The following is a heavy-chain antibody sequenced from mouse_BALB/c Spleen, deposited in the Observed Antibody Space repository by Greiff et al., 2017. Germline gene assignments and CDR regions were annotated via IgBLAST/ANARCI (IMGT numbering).Heavy chain of an antibody. V-gene: IGHV10-1*02. D-gene: IGHD1-1*01. CDR1: GFTFNTYA. CDR3: VRPYYYGSSYGAMDY. Sequence: EVQLVESGGGLVQPKGSLKLSCAASGFTFNTYAMNWVRQAPGKGLEWVARIRSKSNNYATYYADSVKDRFTISRDDSQSMLYLQMNNLKTEDTAMYYCVRPYYYGSSYGAMDYWGQGTSVTVSS. J-gene: IGHJ4*01. CDR2: IRSKSNNYAT.